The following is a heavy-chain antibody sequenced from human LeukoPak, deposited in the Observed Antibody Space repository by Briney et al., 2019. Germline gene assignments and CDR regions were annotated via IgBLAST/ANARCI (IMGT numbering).Heavy chain of an antibody. CDR1: GFTFSSYV. V-gene: IGHV3-30*04. D-gene: IGHD5-18*01. J-gene: IGHJ4*02. Sequence: PGRSLRLSCAASGFTFSSYVMHWVRQAPGKGLEWVAIISYDGSNEYYADSVKGRFTISRDNSKNTLYLQMNSLRAEDTAVYYCARDKTRGLGYSYSKSGNYFDYWGQGTLVTVSS. CDR3: ARDKTRGLGYSYSKSGNYFDY. CDR2: ISYDGSNE.